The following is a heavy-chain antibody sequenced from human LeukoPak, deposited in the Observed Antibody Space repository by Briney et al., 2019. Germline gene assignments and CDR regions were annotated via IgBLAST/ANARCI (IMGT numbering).Heavy chain of an antibody. Sequence: GESLKISCKGSGYSFTSYWIGWVRQMPGKGLEWMGIIYPGDSDTRYSPSFQGQVTISADKSISTAYLQWSSLKASDTAMYYCARLGVPAAQEPYYFDYWGQGTLVTVSS. CDR3: ARLGVPAAQEPYYFDY. V-gene: IGHV5-51*01. CDR2: IYPGDSDT. D-gene: IGHD2-2*01. CDR1: GYSFTSYW. J-gene: IGHJ4*02.